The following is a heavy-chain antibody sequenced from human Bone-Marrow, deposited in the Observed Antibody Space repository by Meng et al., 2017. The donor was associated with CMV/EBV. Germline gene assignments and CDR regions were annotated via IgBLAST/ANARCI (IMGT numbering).Heavy chain of an antibody. J-gene: IGHJ4*02. CDR1: GYTFTGYY. D-gene: IGHD2-15*01. CDR2: INPNSGGT. Sequence: ASVKVSCKASGYTFTGYYMHWVRQAPGQGLEWMGWINPNSGGTNYAQKFQGRVTMTRDTSISTAYMELSRLRSDDTAVYYCARTAYCSGGSCYSAGGYYWGREPWSPSPQ. V-gene: IGHV1-2*02. CDR3: ARTAYCSGGSCYSAGGYY.